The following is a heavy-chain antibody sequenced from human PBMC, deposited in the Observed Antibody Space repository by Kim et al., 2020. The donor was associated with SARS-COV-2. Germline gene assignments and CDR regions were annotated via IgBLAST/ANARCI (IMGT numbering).Heavy chain of an antibody. J-gene: IGHJ6*02. V-gene: IGHV3-30*02. Sequence: VKGRFTISRDNTKNTLYLQMNSLRAEDTAVYYCAKDFGGYYTYYYYGMDVWGQGTTVTVSS. CDR3: AKDFGGYYTYYYYGMDV. D-gene: IGHD3-3*01.